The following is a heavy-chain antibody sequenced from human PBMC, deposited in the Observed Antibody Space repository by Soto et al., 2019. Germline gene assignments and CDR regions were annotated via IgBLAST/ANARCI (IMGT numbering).Heavy chain of an antibody. CDR1: GYTFTAYG. CDR2: ISTFNTNT. J-gene: IGHJ4*02. Sequence: QVQLVQSGSEVKKPGASVNVSCKASGYTFTAYGFTWVRQAPGQGLEWMGWISTFNTNTNYAQKFQGRVTMTTDTSTSTVYMELRNLTSDDTAVYYCAREYHSLPYWGQGTLVTVSS. CDR3: AREYHSLPY. D-gene: IGHD2-2*01. V-gene: IGHV1-18*01.